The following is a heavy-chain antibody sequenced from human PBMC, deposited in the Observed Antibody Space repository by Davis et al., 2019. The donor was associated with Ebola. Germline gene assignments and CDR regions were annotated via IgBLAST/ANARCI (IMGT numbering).Heavy chain of an antibody. CDR1: GFTFSGYW. Sequence: ESLKISCTASGFTFSGYWMHWVRQAPGKGLVWVSRISSDGSSTSYAASVKGRFTISRDNAKNTLYLQMNSLRAEDTAVYYCARGSEMANPADGDYWGQGTLVTVSS. V-gene: IGHV3-74*01. J-gene: IGHJ4*02. CDR3: ARGSEMANPADGDY. D-gene: IGHD5-24*01. CDR2: ISSDGSST.